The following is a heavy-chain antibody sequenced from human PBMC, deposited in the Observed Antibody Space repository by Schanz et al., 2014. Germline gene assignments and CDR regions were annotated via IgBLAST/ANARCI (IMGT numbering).Heavy chain of an antibody. CDR2: ISAYNGNT. CDR1: GGTFSSYT. Sequence: QVQLVQSEAEVKKPGSSVKVSCKASGGTFSSYTISWVRQAPGQGLEWMGRISAYNGNTNFAQKFQGRVTMTTDTSTSTVYMELRSLTSDDSAVYYCARDRDQWDGNYLDYWGQGTLVTVSS. V-gene: IGHV1-18*01. D-gene: IGHD1-26*01. CDR3: ARDRDQWDGNYLDY. J-gene: IGHJ4*02.